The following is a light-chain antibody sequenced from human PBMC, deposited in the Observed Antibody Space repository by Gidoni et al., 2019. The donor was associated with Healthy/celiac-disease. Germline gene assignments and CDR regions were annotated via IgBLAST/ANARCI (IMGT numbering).Light chain of an antibody. CDR1: SSDVGGYNY. CDR3: CSDAGSYTLV. Sequence: QSALTQPRSVSGSPGQSVPISCTGTSSDVGGYNYVPWYQQHPGKAPKLMIYDVSKRPSGVPDRFSGSKSGNTASLTISGLQAEEEADYYCCSDAGSYTLVFGGGTKLTVL. J-gene: IGLJ2*01. V-gene: IGLV2-11*01. CDR2: DVS.